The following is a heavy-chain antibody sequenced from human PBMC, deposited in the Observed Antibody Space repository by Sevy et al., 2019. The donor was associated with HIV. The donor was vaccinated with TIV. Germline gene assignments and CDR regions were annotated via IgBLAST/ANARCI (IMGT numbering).Heavy chain of an antibody. D-gene: IGHD3-22*01. CDR3: ARDPLYYYDSSGKIFDY. CDR2: ISAYNGNT. V-gene: IGHV1-18*01. J-gene: IGHJ4*02. Sequence: ASVKVSCKASGYTFTSYGISWVRQAPGQGLEWMGWISAYNGNTNYAQKLQGRVNMTTDTSTSTAYMELRSLRSDDTAVYYCARDPLYYYDSSGKIFDYWGQGTLVTVSS. CDR1: GYTFTSYG.